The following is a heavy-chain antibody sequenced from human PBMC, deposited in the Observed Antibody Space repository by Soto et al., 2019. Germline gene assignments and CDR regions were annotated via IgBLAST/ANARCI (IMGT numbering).Heavy chain of an antibody. CDR3: ARLISGPHDAFDI. CDR2: IYPGDSDT. D-gene: IGHD2-21*01. J-gene: IGHJ3*02. V-gene: IGHV5-51*01. CDR1: GYSFTSYW. Sequence: ASVKVSCKGSGYSFTSYWIGWVRQMPGKGLEWMGIIYPGDSDTRYSPSFQGQVTISADKSISTAYLQWSSLKASDTAMYYCARLISGPHDAFDIWGQGTMVTVSS.